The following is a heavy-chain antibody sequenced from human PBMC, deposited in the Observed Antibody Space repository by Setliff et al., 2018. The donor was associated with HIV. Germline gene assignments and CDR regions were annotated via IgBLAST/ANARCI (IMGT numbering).Heavy chain of an antibody. Sequence: GGSLRLSCVASGLPFYNYWMTWLRRAPGRGLEWVANIKQDGSDMHYIESVKGRFTIFRDNAKNSVFLQMNSLRAEDTGVYYCARGSCSSASCAIDCWGQGTLVTVSS. V-gene: IGHV3-7*01. CDR2: IKQDGSDM. D-gene: IGHD2-2*01. CDR3: ARGSCSSASCAIDC. J-gene: IGHJ4*02. CDR1: GLPFYNYW.